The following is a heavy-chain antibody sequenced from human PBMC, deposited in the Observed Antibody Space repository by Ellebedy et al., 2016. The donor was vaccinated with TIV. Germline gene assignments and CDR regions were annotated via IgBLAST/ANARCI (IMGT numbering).Heavy chain of an antibody. CDR2: IKQDGSVK. CDR1: GFTFTNYW. CDR3: ARRRL. D-gene: IGHD2-21*01. V-gene: IGHV3-7*01. J-gene: IGHJ4*02. Sequence: GESLKISCAASGFTFTNYWMSWVRQAPGKGLEWVANIKQDGSVKYYVDSVKGRFTISRDNAKNSLSLQMNSLSAEDTAVYYCARRRLWGQGTLVTVSS.